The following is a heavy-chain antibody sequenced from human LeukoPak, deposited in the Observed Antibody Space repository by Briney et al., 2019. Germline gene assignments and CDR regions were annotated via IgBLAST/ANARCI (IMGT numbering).Heavy chain of an antibody. J-gene: IGHJ4*02. CDR3: AKDSYLSSSWDSCFDY. CDR1: GFTVSTND. D-gene: IGHD6-13*01. Sequence: GGSLRLSCSASGFTVSTNDMSWVRQAPGKGLERVSAISGSGGSTYYADSVKGRFTISRDNSKNTLYLQMNSLRAEDTAVYYCAKDSYLSSSWDSCFDYWGQGTLVTVSS. V-gene: IGHV3-23*01. CDR2: ISGSGGST.